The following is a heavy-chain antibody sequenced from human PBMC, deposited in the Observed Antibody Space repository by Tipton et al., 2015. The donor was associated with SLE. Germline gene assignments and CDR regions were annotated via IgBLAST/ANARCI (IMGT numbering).Heavy chain of an antibody. CDR3: ARINDFTYYFDY. J-gene: IGHJ4*02. CDR1: GGSFTGYY. D-gene: IGHD3-3*01. CDR2: VNHNGAT. Sequence: TLSLTCGVYGGSFTGYYWSWVRQPPEKGLEWIGEVNHNGATNYNPSLRSRASISLDTSKNQFSLKLTSVTAADTAVYYCARINDFTYYFDYWGQGTLVTVSS. V-gene: IGHV4-34*01.